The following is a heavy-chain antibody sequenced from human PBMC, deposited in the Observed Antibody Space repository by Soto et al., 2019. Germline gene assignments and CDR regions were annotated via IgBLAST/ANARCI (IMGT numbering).Heavy chain of an antibody. J-gene: IGHJ3*02. V-gene: IGHV4-59*01. D-gene: IGHD6-19*01. Sequence: PSETLSLTFTVSGGAISSSYWSWIQQPPGKGLEWIGYIYYSGSTNYNPSLKSRVTISVDTSKNQFSLKLSSVTAADTAVYYCARDYPSARAFDIRGQGTMLTVSS. CDR1: GGAISSSY. CDR2: IYYSGST. CDR3: ARDYPSARAFDI.